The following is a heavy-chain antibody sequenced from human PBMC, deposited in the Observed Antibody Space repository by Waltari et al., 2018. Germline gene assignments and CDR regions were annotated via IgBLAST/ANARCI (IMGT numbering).Heavy chain of an antibody. J-gene: IGHJ3*02. D-gene: IGHD6-13*01. V-gene: IGHV1-69*02. CDR2: IIPIFGKA. Sequence: QVQLVQSGAEVKKPGSSVTFSCRASGGTFSSYAISWVRQAPGQGLEWMGRIIPIFGKANDARKVQGRVTITADKSTSTAYMELSSLRSEDTAVYYCARSEEQQENAFDIWGQGTMVTVSS. CDR1: GGTFSSYA. CDR3: ARSEEQQENAFDI.